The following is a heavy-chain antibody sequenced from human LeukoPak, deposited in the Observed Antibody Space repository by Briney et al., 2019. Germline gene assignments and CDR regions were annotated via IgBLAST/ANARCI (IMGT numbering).Heavy chain of an antibody. V-gene: IGHV3-23*01. CDR1: GFTFSSYA. J-gene: IGHJ4*02. D-gene: IGHD3-10*01. CDR3: AKARTGSGSYFPRAALDY. Sequence: GGSLRLSCAASGFTFSSYAMSWVRQAPGKGLEWVSAISGSGGSTYYADSVKGRFTISRDNSKNTLYLQMNSLRAEDTAVYYCAKARTGSGSYFPRAALDYWGQGTLVTVSS. CDR2: ISGSGGST.